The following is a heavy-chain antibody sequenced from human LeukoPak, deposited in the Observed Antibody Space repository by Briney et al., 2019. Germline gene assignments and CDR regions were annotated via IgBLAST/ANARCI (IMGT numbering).Heavy chain of an antibody. J-gene: IGHJ4*02. CDR2: ISWNSGSI. D-gene: IGHD5-24*01. V-gene: IGHV3-9*01. Sequence: GRSLRLSCAASGFTFDDYAMHWVRQAPGKGLEWVSGISWNSGSIGYADSVKGRFTISRDNAKNSLYLQMNSLGAEDTALYYWAKDIGDGYNLFYFDYWGQGTLVTVSS. CDR3: AKDIGDGYNLFYFDY. CDR1: GFTFDDYA.